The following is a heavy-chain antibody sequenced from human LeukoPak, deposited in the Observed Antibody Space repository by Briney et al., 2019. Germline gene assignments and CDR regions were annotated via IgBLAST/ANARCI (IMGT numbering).Heavy chain of an antibody. CDR3: ARVPRSSTSCLDY. V-gene: IGHV3-21*01. Sequence: NTGGSLRLSCAASGFTFSSYSMNWVRQAPGKGLEWVSSISSSSSYIYYADSVKGRFTISRDNAKNSLYLQMNSLRAEDTAVYYCARVPRSSTSCLDYWGQGTLSPSPQ. D-gene: IGHD2-2*01. CDR1: GFTFSSYS. CDR2: ISSSSSYI. J-gene: IGHJ4*02.